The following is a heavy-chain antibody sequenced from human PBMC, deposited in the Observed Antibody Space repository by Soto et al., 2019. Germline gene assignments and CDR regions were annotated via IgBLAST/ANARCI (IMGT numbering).Heavy chain of an antibody. Sequence: GGSLRLSCAASGFIFTKAWMTWVRQAPGKGLEWVGRIKSKTNGEPTEYAAPMKGRFTISRDDSKSTLYLQMNSLKTEDTAVYYCTTQYDFWSGYPFNYWGQGTLVTV. CDR2: IKSKTNGEPT. V-gene: IGHV3-15*01. J-gene: IGHJ4*02. D-gene: IGHD3-3*01. CDR3: TTQYDFWSGYPFNY. CDR1: GFIFTKAW.